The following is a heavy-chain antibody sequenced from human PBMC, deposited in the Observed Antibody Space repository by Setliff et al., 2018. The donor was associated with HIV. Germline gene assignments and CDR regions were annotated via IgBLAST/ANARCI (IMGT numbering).Heavy chain of an antibody. J-gene: IGHJ4*02. CDR3: ARDPSNTSGWLPYYDY. CDR1: GYTFPTYG. Sequence: GASVKVSCKTSGYTFPTYGISWVRQATGQGLEWMGWMNPNSGNTGYAQKFQGRVTMTRNTSISTAYMELSSLRSDDTAVYYCARDPSNTSGWLPYYDYWGQGTLVTVSS. CDR2: MNPNSGNT. D-gene: IGHD6-19*01. V-gene: IGHV1-8*02.